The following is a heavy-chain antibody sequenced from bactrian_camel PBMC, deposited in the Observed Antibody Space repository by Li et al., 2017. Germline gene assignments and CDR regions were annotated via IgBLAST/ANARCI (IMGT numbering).Heavy chain of an antibody. V-gene: IGHV3S55*01. J-gene: IGHJ6*01. CDR3: ATTSRGGSWLPLKDFAY. Sequence: HVQLVESGGGSVKPGDSLTLSCTGAGVTSDGSDIDWYRQAPPNECALVSSISADGSTTYADSVKGQFTISRDNAKNAVYLQMDSLKPEDTAVYYCATTSRGGSWLPLKDFAYWGQGTQVTVS. CDR1: GVTSDGSD. CDR2: ISADGST. D-gene: IGHD6*01.